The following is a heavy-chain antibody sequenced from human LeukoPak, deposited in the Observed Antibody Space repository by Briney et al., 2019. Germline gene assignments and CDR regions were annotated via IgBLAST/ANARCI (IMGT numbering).Heavy chain of an antibody. J-gene: IGHJ4*02. V-gene: IGHV4-61*02. CDR1: GGSISSGTYY. D-gene: IGHD3-3*01. CDR2: IYTTGST. Sequence: SETLSLTCTVSGGSISSGTYYWSWIRQPAGKGLEWIGRIYTTGSTNYNPSLKSRVTISVDTSKNQFSLKLSSVTAADTAVYYCARVNADFWSGLDYWGQGTLVTVSS. CDR3: ARVNADFWSGLDY.